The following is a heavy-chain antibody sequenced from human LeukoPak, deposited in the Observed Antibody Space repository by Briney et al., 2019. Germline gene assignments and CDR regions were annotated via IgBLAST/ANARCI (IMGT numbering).Heavy chain of an antibody. CDR1: GFTFSSYS. V-gene: IGHV3-9*03. J-gene: IGHJ3*02. Sequence: PGGSLRLSCAASGFTFSSYSMNWVRQAPGKGLEWVSGISWNSGSIGYADSVKGRFTISRDNAKNSLYLQMNSLRAEDMALYYCAKAVGATTGGAFDIWGQGTMVTVSS. D-gene: IGHD1-26*01. CDR2: ISWNSGSI. CDR3: AKAVGATTGGAFDI.